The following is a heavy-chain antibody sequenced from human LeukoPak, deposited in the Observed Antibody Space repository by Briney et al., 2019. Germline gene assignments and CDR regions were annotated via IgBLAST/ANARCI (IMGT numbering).Heavy chain of an antibody. J-gene: IGHJ6*03. Sequence: GGSLRLTCAASGFTFSDYHMAWIRQPPGKGLKGVSYMSGGSDTIHYADSVKGRFTISRDNAESSLSLQMNSVGAEDTAVYYCARVKYDDSGYYGIFYYYYMDVWGKGTTVTVSS. CDR2: MSGGSDTI. D-gene: IGHD3-22*01. V-gene: IGHV3-11*04. CDR3: ARVKYDDSGYYGIFYYYYMDV. CDR1: GFTFSDYH.